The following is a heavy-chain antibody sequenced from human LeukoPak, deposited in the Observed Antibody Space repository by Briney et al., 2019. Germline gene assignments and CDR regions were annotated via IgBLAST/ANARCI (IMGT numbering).Heavy chain of an antibody. Sequence: QPGRSLRLSCAASGFTFSSYGMHWVRQAPGKGLEWVAVISYDGSNKYYADSVKGRFTISRDNSKNTLYLQMNSLRAEDTAVYYCAKDLPVVAAAGTSTDYWGQGTLVTVSS. V-gene: IGHV3-30*18. D-gene: IGHD6-13*01. J-gene: IGHJ4*02. CDR1: GFTFSSYG. CDR3: AKDLPVVAAAGTSTDY. CDR2: ISYDGSNK.